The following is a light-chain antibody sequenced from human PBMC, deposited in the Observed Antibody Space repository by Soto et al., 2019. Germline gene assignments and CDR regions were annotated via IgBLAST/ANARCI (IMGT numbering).Light chain of an antibody. J-gene: IGKJ4*01. CDR1: QDISNY. CDR2: DAS. CDR3: QQFDNLPLT. V-gene: IGKV1-33*01. Sequence: DIQMTQSPSSLSASVGDRVTITCQTSQDISNYLDWYQQKPGRAPKILIYDASDLEAGVPSRFSGGGSGTHFTLTISSLQAEDVETYYCQQFDNLPLTFGGGTKVEIK.